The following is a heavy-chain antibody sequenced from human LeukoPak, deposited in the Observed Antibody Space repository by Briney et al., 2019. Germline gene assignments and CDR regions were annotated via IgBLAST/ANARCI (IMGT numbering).Heavy chain of an antibody. Sequence: GGSLRLSCAASGFTFSSYAMHWVRQAPGKGLEWVAVISYDGSNKYYADSVKGRFTIARDNSKNTLYLQMNSLRAEDTAVYYCARDPHCSSTSCYNSDFDYWGQRTLVTVSS. V-gene: IGHV3-30-3*01. J-gene: IGHJ4*02. D-gene: IGHD2-2*02. CDR3: ARDPHCSSTSCYNSDFDY. CDR1: GFTFSSYA. CDR2: ISYDGSNK.